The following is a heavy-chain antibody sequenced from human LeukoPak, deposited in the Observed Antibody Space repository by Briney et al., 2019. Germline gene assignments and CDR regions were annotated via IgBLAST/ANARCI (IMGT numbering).Heavy chain of an antibody. CDR3: ARDRGLDIAAAGKFRHYYYYMDV. J-gene: IGHJ6*03. CDR2: INPSGGST. D-gene: IGHD6-13*01. CDR1: GYTFTGYY. V-gene: IGHV1-2*02. Sequence: GASVKVSCKASGYTFTGYYMHWVRQAPGQGLEWMGWINPSGGSTSYAQKFQGRVTMTRDTSISTAYMELSRLRSDDTAVYYCARDRGLDIAAAGKFRHYYYYMDVWGKGTTVTVSS.